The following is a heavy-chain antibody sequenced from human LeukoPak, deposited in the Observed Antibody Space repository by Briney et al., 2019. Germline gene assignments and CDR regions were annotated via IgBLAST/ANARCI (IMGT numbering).Heavy chain of an antibody. CDR3: AREGFDSSGWEDNYDYYYYMDV. CDR1: GYTFTGYY. D-gene: IGHD6-19*01. Sequence: ASVKVSCKASGYTFTGYYMHWVRQAPGQGLEWMGWINPNSGGTNYAQKLQGRVTMTRDTSISTAYMELSRLRSDDTAVYYCAREGFDSSGWEDNYDYYYYMDVWGKGTTVTVSS. CDR2: INPNSGGT. J-gene: IGHJ6*03. V-gene: IGHV1-2*02.